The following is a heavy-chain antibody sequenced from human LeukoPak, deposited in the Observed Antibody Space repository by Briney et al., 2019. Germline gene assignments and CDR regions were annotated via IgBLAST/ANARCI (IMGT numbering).Heavy chain of an antibody. Sequence: SETLSLTCAVYGGSLSGYYWSWIRQPPGKGLEWIGEINHSGSTNYNPSLKSRVTISVDTSKNQFSLKLSSVTAADTAVYYCARGGTFVTMVRGVTRTFDYWGQGTLVTVSS. CDR2: INHSGST. CDR3: ARGGTFVTMVRGVTRTFDY. V-gene: IGHV4-34*01. CDR1: GGSLSGYY. J-gene: IGHJ4*02. D-gene: IGHD3-10*01.